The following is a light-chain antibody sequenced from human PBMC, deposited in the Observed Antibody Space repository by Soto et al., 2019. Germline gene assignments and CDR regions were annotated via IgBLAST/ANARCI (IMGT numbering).Light chain of an antibody. CDR1: QSVSSNY. Sequence: EIVLTQSPGTLSLSPGERATLSCRASQSVSSNYLAWYQQKPGRAPRLLIYGASSRDTGIPDRFSGSGSGTEFTLTITSLQSEDFAVYYCQQRSNWPPITFGQGTRLEIK. CDR3: QQRSNWPPIT. J-gene: IGKJ5*01. V-gene: IGKV3D-20*02. CDR2: GAS.